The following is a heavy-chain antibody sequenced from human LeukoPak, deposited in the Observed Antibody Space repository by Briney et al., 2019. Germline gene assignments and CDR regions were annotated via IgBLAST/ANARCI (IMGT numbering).Heavy chain of an antibody. CDR1: GFTVSSSF. CDR2: IYSGDSP. J-gene: IGHJ6*02. V-gene: IGHV3-66*02. CDR3: ARSSAGYYYYYGMDV. D-gene: IGHD6-13*01. Sequence: GGSLRLSCSASGFTVSSSFLSWVRQARGKGLEWVSVIYSGDSPYYADSVKGRFTISRDNSKNTLYLQMNSLRAEDTAVYYCARSSAGYYYYYGMDVWGQGTTVTVSS.